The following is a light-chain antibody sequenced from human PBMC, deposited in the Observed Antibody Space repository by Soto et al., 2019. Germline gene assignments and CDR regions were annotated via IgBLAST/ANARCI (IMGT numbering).Light chain of an antibody. CDR2: DFS. CDR3: CSYAGSNTFV. Sequence: QSALTQPRSVSGSPGQSVTISCTGISSDVDVDNYVSWYQQHPGKVPKLMIFDFSKRPSGVPDRFSGSKSGSTASLTISGLQAEDEANYFCCSYAGSNTFVFGGGTQLTVL. J-gene: IGLJ3*02. V-gene: IGLV2-11*01. CDR1: SSDVDVDNY.